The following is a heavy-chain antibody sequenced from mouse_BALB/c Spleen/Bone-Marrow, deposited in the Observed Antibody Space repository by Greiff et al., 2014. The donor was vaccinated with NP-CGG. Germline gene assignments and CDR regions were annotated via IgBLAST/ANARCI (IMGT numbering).Heavy chain of an antibody. Sequence: VQLQQPGAELVKPGASVKLSCTTSGFNIKDTYMHWVKLRPEQGLEWIGRIVPANGNTKYAPKFQGKATITADTSSNTAYLQLSSLTSEDAAVYFCASYDYGHYFDYWGQGTTLTVSS. CDR2: IVPANGNT. V-gene: IGHV14-3*02. J-gene: IGHJ2*01. D-gene: IGHD2-4*01. CDR3: ASYDYGHYFDY. CDR1: GFNIKDTY.